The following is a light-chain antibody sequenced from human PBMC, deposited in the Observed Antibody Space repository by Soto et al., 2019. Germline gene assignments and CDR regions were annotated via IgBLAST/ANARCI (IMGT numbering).Light chain of an antibody. V-gene: IGKV1-5*03. CDR2: KAS. CDR1: QSISSW. J-gene: IGKJ2*01. Sequence: DIQMTQSPSTLSASVGDRVTITCRASQSISSWLAWYQQKPGKAPKLLIYKASSLESGVPSRFSGSGSGTEFTLTISSLPPYDFATYYCQQYNSYSGTFGQGTKLEIK. CDR3: QQYNSYSGT.